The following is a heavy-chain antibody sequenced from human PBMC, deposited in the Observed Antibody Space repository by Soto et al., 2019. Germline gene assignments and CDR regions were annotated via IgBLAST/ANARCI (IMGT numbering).Heavy chain of an antibody. D-gene: IGHD2-2*01. CDR3: ARQGAIVVVPAAMANPFDY. J-gene: IGHJ4*02. CDR2: ISSSSSTI. CDR1: GFTFSSYS. Sequence: GGSLRLSCAASGFTFSSYSMNWVRQAPGKGLEWVSYISSSSSTIYYADSVKGRFTISRDNAKNSLYLQMNSLRAEDTAVYYCARQGAIVVVPAAMANPFDYWGQGTLVTVSS. V-gene: IGHV3-48*01.